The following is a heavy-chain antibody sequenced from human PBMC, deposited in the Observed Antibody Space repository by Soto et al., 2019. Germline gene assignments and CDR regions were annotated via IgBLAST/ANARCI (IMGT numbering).Heavy chain of an antibody. V-gene: IGHV4-34*01. CDR3: ARGRLFDFLIDY. CDR1: GGSFSGYY. D-gene: IGHD3-9*01. Sequence: SETLSLTCAVYGGSFSGYYWSWIRQPPGKGLEWIGEINHSGSTNYNPSLKSRVTISVDTSKNQFSLKLSSVTAADTAVYYCARGRLFDFLIDYWGQGTLVTVSS. CDR2: INHSGST. J-gene: IGHJ4*02.